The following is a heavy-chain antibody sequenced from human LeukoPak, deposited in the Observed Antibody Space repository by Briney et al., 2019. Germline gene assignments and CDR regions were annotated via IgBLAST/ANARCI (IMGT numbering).Heavy chain of an antibody. J-gene: IGHJ4*02. Sequence: GGSLRLSCAASGFIFSSYAMSWVRQAPGKGLEWVAVIWYDGSDKHYADSVQGRFTISRDNSKNSLYLQMNSLRAEDTALYYCARRVQYYFDYWGQGTLVTVSS. CDR3: ARRVQYYFDY. CDR2: IWYDGSDK. V-gene: IGHV3-33*08. CDR1: GFIFSSYA.